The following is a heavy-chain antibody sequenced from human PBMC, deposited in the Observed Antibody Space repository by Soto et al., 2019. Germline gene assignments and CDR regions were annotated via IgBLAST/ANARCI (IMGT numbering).Heavy chain of an antibody. D-gene: IGHD4-17*01. Sequence: QVQLQESGPGLVKPSQTLSLTCTVSGGSISIAGYYWTWIRQHPGKGLEWVGYIYYSGTTYYNPSLRSRVVLSVARSKNQFSLKLGYVTAADTAVYYCAREKGYGDYDYWGKGTLVTVSS. CDR1: GGSISIAGYY. J-gene: IGHJ4*02. CDR3: AREKGYGDYDY. CDR2: IYYSGTT. V-gene: IGHV4-31*03.